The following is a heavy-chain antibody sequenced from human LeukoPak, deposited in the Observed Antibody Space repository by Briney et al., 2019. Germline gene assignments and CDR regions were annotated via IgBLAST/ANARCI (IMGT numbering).Heavy chain of an antibody. D-gene: IGHD4-17*01. CDR3: AKTTTPLATPTLFDY. CDR2: ISGSGGNT. J-gene: IGHJ4*02. V-gene: IGHV3-23*01. Sequence: QPGGSLRLSCAASGFTFSSYVMSWVRQAPGKGLEWVSGISGSGGNTFYAASVKGRFTISRDNFKNNLYLQMNSLRAEDTALYYCAKTTTPLATPTLFDYWGQGTLVTVSS. CDR1: GFTFSSYV.